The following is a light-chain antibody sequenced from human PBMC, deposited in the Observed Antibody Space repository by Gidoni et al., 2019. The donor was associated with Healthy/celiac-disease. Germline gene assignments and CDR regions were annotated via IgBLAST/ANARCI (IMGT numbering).Light chain of an antibody. Sequence: QSVLTQPPSVSAAPGQKVTISCSGSSSNIGNNYVSWYQQLPGTAPKLPIYDNNKRPSGIPDRFSGSKSGTSATLGITGLQTGDEADYYCGTWDSSLSALWVFGGGTKLTVL. CDR2: DNN. J-gene: IGLJ3*02. CDR3: GTWDSSLSALWV. CDR1: SSNIGNNY. V-gene: IGLV1-51*01.